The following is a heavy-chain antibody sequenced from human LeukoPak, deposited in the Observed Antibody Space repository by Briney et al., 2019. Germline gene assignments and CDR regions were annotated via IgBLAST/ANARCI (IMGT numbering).Heavy chain of an antibody. Sequence: SETLSLTCAVYGGSFSGYYWSWIRQPPGKGLEWIGEINHSGSTNYDPSLKSRVTISVDTSKSQFSLKLSSVTAADTAVYYCARARSRYSSSSGRYWFDPWGQGTLVTVSS. CDR3: ARARSRYSSSSGRYWFDP. J-gene: IGHJ5*02. V-gene: IGHV4-34*01. D-gene: IGHD6-6*01. CDR1: GGSFSGYY. CDR2: INHSGST.